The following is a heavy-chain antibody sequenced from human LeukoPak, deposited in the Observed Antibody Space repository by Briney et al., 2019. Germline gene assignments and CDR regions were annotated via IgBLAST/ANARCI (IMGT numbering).Heavy chain of an antibody. Sequence: SVKVSCKASGGTFASYGISWVRQAPGQGLEWMGGIIPMFGTANYAQKFQGRITITADESTSIVYMELNSLRSEDTAVYYCARDNLEYSYGQYAAFDIWGQGTMVTVSS. D-gene: IGHD5-18*01. J-gene: IGHJ3*02. CDR2: IIPMFGTA. CDR1: GGTFASYG. V-gene: IGHV1-69*13. CDR3: ARDNLEYSYGQYAAFDI.